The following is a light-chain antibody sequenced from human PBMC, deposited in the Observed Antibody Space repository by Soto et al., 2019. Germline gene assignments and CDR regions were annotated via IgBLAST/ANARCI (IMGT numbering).Light chain of an antibody. CDR3: SSYSTTTRGVL. V-gene: IGLV2-14*01. J-gene: IGLJ2*01. CDR2: EVS. CDR1: SSDVGGYIY. Sequence: QSVLAQAASVSGSPGQSITISCTGTSSDVGGYIYVSWFQHHPGKAPKLIICEVSNRPSGVSNRFSGSRSDNTASLTISGLQAEDEAIYYCSSYSTTTRGVLFGGGTQLTVL.